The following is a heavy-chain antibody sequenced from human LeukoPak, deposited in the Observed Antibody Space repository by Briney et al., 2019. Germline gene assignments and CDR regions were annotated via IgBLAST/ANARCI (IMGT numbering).Heavy chain of an antibody. CDR3: AREGYFEGGFFDC. J-gene: IGHJ4*02. V-gene: IGHV1-2*04. CDR2: INPNSGGT. CDR1: GYTFTGYY. Sequence: ASVKVSCKASGYTFTGYYMHWVRQAPGQGLEWMGWINPNSGGTNYAQKFQGWVTMTRDTSISTAYMELSRLRSDDTAVYYCAREGYFEGGFFDCWGQGTLVTVSS. D-gene: IGHD3-9*01.